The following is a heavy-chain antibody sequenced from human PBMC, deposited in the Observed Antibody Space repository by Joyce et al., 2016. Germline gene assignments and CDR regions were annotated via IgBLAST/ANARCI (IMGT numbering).Heavy chain of an antibody. D-gene: IGHD6-13*01. J-gene: IGHJ4*02. CDR1: GFTFSSYA. CDR3: ATMSSAWYRYPIDY. V-gene: IGHV3-23*01. CDR2: ISGSGGST. Sequence: GFTFSSYAMSWVRQAPGKGLEWVSAISGSGGSTYYADSVKGRFTISRDNSKNTLYLQMNSLRADDTAVYYCATMSSAWYRYPIDYWGQGTLVTVSS.